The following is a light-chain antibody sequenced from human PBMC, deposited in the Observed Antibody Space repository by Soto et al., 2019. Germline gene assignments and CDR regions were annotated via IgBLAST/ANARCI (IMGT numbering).Light chain of an antibody. CDR2: DVN. CDR3: CSYAGTYTYV. CDR1: SSDVGDYNY. Sequence: QSVLTQPRSVSGSPGQSVTIPCTGTSSDVGDYNYVSWYQQHPGKAPKLMIYDVNKRPSGVPNRFSGSKSDNTASLTISGLQAEDEADYYCCSYAGTYTYVFGAGTKVTVL. J-gene: IGLJ1*01. V-gene: IGLV2-11*01.